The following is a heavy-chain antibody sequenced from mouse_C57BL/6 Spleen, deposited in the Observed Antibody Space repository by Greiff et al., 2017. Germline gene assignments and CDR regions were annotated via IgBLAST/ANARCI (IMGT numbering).Heavy chain of an antibody. D-gene: IGHD1-1*01. J-gene: IGHJ1*03. V-gene: IGHV1-22*01. Sequence: VKPGASVKMSCTASGYTFTDYNMHWVKQSHGKSLEWIGYINPNNGGTSYNQKFKGKATLTVNKSSSTAYMELRSLTSEDSAVYYCARSYYYGSSYWYFDVWGTGTTVTVSS. CDR1: GYTFTDYN. CDR3: ARSYYYGSSYWYFDV. CDR2: INPNNGGT.